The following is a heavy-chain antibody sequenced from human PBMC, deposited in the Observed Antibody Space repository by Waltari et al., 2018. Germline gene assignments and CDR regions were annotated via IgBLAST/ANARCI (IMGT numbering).Heavy chain of an antibody. CDR1: GYSISSGYY. CDR3: ASRMNLRHTVDY. CDR2: IYHGGST. D-gene: IGHD4-17*01. Sequence: QVQLQESGPGLVKPSETLSLTCAVSGYSISSGYYWGWIRQPQGKGLEWIGSIYHGGSTYYNPSLKSRVTISVDTSKNQFSLKRSSVTAADTAVYSCASRMNLRHTVDYWGQGTLVTVSS. V-gene: IGHV4-38-2*01. J-gene: IGHJ4*02.